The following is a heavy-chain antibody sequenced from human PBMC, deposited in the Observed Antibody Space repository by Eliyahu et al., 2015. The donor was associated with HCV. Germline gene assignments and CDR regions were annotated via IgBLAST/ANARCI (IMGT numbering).Heavy chain of an antibody. Sequence: GSSFSNYAISWVRQAPGQGLEWMGGIIPIFGTANLRQKFPGRVPITPGESTSTSYMELSSLRYEDTAVYYCTRGAGDGLPYFDWFYWGQGTLVTVSS. V-gene: IGHV1-69*01. CDR2: IIPIFGTA. CDR3: TRGAGDGLPYFDWFY. CDR1: GSSFSNYA. D-gene: IGHD3-9*01. J-gene: IGHJ4*02.